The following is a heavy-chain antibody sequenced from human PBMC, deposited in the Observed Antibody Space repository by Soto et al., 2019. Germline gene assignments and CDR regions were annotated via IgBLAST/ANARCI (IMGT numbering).Heavy chain of an antibody. CDR1: GFTFSASS. D-gene: IGHD3-16*01. J-gene: IGHJ4*02. CDR2: ISDTSTNI. CDR3: ARGGEGY. V-gene: IGHV3-48*01. Sequence: EVQLVQSGGGSVRPGGSLRLSCAASGFTFSASSMNWVRQAPGKGLEWVSYISDTSTNIFYVDSVKGRFTISRDNAKNSVYLQMNRLGVEDTAVYYCARGGEGYWGQGTLVTVSS.